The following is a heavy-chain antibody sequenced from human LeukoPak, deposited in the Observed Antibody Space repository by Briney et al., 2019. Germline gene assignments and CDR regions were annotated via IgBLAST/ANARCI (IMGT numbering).Heavy chain of an antibody. J-gene: IGHJ4*02. CDR3: AKDLIGSGWYYYFDY. V-gene: IGHV3-23*01. Sequence: GGSLRLSCAASGFTFSSYAMSWVRQAPGKGLEWVSAISGSGGSTYYAGSVKGRFTISRDNSKNTLYLQMSSLRAEDTAVYYCAKDLIGSGWYYYFDYWGQGTLVTVSS. CDR2: ISGSGGST. CDR1: GFTFSSYA. D-gene: IGHD6-19*01.